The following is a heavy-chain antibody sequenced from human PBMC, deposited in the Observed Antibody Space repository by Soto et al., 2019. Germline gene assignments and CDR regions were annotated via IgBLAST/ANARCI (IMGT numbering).Heavy chain of an antibody. CDR3: AKSGSSGWYGWFDP. V-gene: IGHV2-5*01. J-gene: IGHJ5*02. D-gene: IGHD6-19*01. CDR2: IYWNDDK. Sequence: SGPTLVNPTQTLTLTCIFSGFSLRTSGVGVGWIRQPPGKALEWLGFIYWNDDKRYSPSLKSRLTITKDTSKNQVVLTMTDMDPVHTATYYCAKSGSSGWYGWFDPWGQGTLVTVSS. CDR1: GFSLRTSGVG.